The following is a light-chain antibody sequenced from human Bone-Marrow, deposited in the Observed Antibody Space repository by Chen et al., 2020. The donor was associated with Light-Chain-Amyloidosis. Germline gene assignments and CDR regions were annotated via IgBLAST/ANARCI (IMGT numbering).Light chain of an antibody. CDR3: QSADSSGTYEVI. CDR2: RDT. CDR1: DLPTKY. Sequence: SYELTQPSSVSVSPGQTARITCSGDDLPTKYAYWYQQKPGQAPVLVIHRDTERPSGISERVSCSSSGTTATLTISGVQAEDEADYHCQSADSSGTYEVIFGGGTKLTVL. J-gene: IGLJ2*01. V-gene: IGLV3-25*03.